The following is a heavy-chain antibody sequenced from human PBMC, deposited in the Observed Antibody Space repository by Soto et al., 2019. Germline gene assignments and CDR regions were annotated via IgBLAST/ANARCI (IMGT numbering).Heavy chain of an antibody. Sequence: QVQLVQSGAEMRKPGASLKVSCKTSGYTFINYGISCVRQAPGQGLAWMGWINGYNGNTNYAQNFQGRFAMTTDTSTSTVYMELRTLRSDDTAVYYCARGDSPVQFDYWGKGTLVTVSS. CDR1: GYTFINYG. CDR2: INGYNGNT. CDR3: ARGDSPVQFDY. D-gene: IGHD4-4*01. J-gene: IGHJ4*02. V-gene: IGHV1-18*01.